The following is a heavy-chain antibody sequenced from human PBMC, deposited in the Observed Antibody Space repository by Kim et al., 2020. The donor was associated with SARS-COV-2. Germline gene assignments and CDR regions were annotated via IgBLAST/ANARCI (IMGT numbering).Heavy chain of an antibody. J-gene: IGHJ4*02. V-gene: IGHV3-30*01. CDR2: SNK. CDR3: ARGTQSPDY. Sequence: SNKYYADSVKGRFTISRDNSKNTLYLQMNSLRAEDTAVYYCARGTQSPDYWGQGTLVTVSS.